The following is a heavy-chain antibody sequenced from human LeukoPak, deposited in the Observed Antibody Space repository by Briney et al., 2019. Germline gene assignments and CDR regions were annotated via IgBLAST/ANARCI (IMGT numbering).Heavy chain of an antibody. V-gene: IGHV3-7*05. Sequence: GGSLRLSCAASGFTFSSYWMSWVRQAPGKGLEWVANIKQDGSEKYYVDSVKGRFTNSRDNAKNSLYLQMNSLRAEDTAVYYCARDGDAAAVLAYYYYGMDVWGQGTTVTVSS. J-gene: IGHJ6*02. CDR3: ARDGDAAAVLAYYYYGMDV. CDR1: GFTFSSYW. D-gene: IGHD6-13*01. CDR2: IKQDGSEK.